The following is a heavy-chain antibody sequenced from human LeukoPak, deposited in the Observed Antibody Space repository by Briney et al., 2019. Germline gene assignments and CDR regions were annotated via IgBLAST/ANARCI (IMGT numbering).Heavy chain of an antibody. CDR2: ISYDGSNK. V-gene: IGHV3-30*18. Sequence: GRSLRLSCAASWFTFSSYGMHWVRQAPGKGLGWGAVISYDGSNKYYADSVKGRFTISRDNSKNTLYLQMNSLRAEDTAVYYCAKDARDYGDYVFDYWGQGTLVTVSS. CDR1: WFTFSSYG. CDR3: AKDARDYGDYVFDY. D-gene: IGHD4-17*01. J-gene: IGHJ4*02.